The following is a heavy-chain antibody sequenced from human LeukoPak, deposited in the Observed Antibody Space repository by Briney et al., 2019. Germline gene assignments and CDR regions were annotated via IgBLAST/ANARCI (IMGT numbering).Heavy chain of an antibody. J-gene: IGHJ3*02. CDR3: AKDISSGYPRHAFDI. D-gene: IGHD3-22*01. Sequence: GGSLRLXCAASGFTCDDYAMHWVRQAPGKGLEWVSGISWNSGSIGYADSVKGRFTISRDNAKNSLYLQMNSLRAEDMALYYCAKDISSGYPRHAFDIWGQGTMVTVSS. V-gene: IGHV3-9*03. CDR1: GFTCDDYA. CDR2: ISWNSGSI.